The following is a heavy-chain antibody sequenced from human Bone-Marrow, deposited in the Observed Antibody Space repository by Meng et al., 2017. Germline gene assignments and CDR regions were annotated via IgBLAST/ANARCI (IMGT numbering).Heavy chain of an antibody. CDR2: INHSGST. J-gene: IGHJ4*02. CDR3: ARERGKWLRFGPFDY. Sequence: GQLQQWGEGLCTPSEPLSLPVAVFGGSISDYYWSWIRQPPGQGLEWIGEINHSGSTNYNPSLKSRATISVDTSKNQFSLKLSSVTAADTAVYYCARERGKWLRFGPFDYWGQGTLVTVSS. D-gene: IGHD5-12*01. V-gene: IGHV4-34*01. CDR1: GGSISDYY.